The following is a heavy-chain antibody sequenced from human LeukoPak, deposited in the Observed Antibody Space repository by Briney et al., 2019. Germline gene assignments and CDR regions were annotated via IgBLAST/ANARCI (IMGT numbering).Heavy chain of an antibody. Sequence: GGSLRLSCAASGFTFSSYAMSWVRQAPGKGLEWVSAISGSGGSTYYADSVKGRFTISRDNSKNTLYLQMNSLRAEDTAVYYCAKTRPYYYDSSGYYYDYTFDYWGQGTLVTVSS. D-gene: IGHD3-22*01. CDR1: GFTFSSYA. J-gene: IGHJ4*02. CDR2: ISGSGGST. CDR3: AKTRPYYYDSSGYYYDYTFDY. V-gene: IGHV3-23*01.